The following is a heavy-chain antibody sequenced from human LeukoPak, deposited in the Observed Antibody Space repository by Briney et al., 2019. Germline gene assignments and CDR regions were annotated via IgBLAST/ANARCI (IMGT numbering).Heavy chain of an antibody. CDR1: GFTFSSYG. Sequence: GGSLRLSCAASGFTFSSYGMHWDRQAPGKGLEWVAVISYDGSNKYYADSVKGRFTISRDNSKNTLYLQMNSLRGEDTAVYYCASPSGDYWGQGTLVTVSS. J-gene: IGHJ4*02. D-gene: IGHD5-24*01. CDR3: ASPSGDY. V-gene: IGHV3-30*03. CDR2: ISYDGSNK.